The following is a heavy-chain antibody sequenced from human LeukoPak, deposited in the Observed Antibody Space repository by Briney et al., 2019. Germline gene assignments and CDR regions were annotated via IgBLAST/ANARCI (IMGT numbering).Heavy chain of an antibody. D-gene: IGHD2-2*01. J-gene: IGHJ6*02. V-gene: IGHV1-24*01. CDR3: AASPIVVVPAALRDYYYYGMDV. Sequence: ASVKVSCKVSGYTLTELFMHWVRQAPGKGLEWMGGFDPEDGETIYAQKFQGRVTMTRDTSISTAYMELSRLRSDDTAVYYCAASPIVVVPAALRDYYYYGMDVWGQGTTVTVSS. CDR1: GYTLTELF. CDR2: FDPEDGET.